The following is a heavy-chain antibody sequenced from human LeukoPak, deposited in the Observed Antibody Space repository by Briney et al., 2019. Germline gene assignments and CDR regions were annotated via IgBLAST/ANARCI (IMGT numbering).Heavy chain of an antibody. CDR3: ATWAFYHSLDV. CDR2: INKDGSAT. V-gene: IGHV3-43*02. CDR1: GFTFDAYA. J-gene: IGHJ6*02. D-gene: IGHD1-26*01. Sequence: GGSLRLSCEASGFTFDAYAMHWVRQAPGKGLEWVSLINKDGSATYYADSVKGRFTISRDNSKNSLYLQMNSLRSEDTALYYCATWAFYHSLDVWGQGTTVTISS.